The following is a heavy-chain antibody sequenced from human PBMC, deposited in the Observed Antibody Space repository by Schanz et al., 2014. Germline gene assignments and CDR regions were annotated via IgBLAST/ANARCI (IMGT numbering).Heavy chain of an antibody. CDR1: GFSFSGFA. J-gene: IGHJ3*02. CDR2: VSHDGFTK. CDR3: ATDYSGGGCHI. D-gene: IGHD6-19*01. Sequence: QVQLEESGGGVVQPGGSLRLSCVASGFSFSGFAVHWVRQAPGKGLEWVSIVSHDGFTKHYADSVRGRFTLSRDNSKNKVYLQMNSMRAEDTALYFCATDYSGGGCHIWGQGTMVTVSS. V-gene: IGHV3-30*04.